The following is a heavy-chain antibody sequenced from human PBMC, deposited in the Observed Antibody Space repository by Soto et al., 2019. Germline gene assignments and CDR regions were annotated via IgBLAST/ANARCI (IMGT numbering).Heavy chain of an antibody. D-gene: IGHD3-3*02. J-gene: IGHJ6*02. V-gene: IGHV1-69*12. CDR3: ARDQARPQLGGNYYYIMDV. CDR1: GGTFSTAA. CDR2: IMPIFRTA. Sequence: QVQVEQSGAEVKKPGSSVKVSCKASGGTFSTAAISWVRQAPGQGLEWMGGIMPIFRTADYAQKFQGRVTITAQESTSTAYLELRSLSSEDTAIYYWARDQARPQLGGNYYYIMDVWGQGTTVTVSS.